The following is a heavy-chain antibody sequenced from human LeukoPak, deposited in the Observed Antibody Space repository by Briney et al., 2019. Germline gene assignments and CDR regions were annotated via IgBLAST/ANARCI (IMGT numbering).Heavy chain of an antibody. D-gene: IGHD6-19*01. V-gene: IGHV4-4*09. J-gene: IGHJ4*02. CDR3: ASTYSSGWYFFDY. CDR1: GGSISSYY. CDR2: IYTSGST. Sequence: SETLSLTCIVSGGSISSYYWSWIRQPPGKGLEWIGYIYTSGSTNYNPSLKSRVTISVDTSKNQFSLKLSSVTAADTAVYYCASTYSSGWYFFDYWGQGTLVTVSS.